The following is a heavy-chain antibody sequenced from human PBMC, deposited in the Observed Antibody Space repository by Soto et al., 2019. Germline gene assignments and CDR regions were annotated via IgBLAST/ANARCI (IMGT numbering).Heavy chain of an antibody. D-gene: IGHD2-15*01. Sequence: QLQLQESGSGLVKPSQTLSLTCAVSGGSISSGGYSWSWIRQPPGKGLEWIGYIYHSGSTYYNPSLKSRVTISVDRSKNQFSLKLSSVTAADTAVYYCARVLVVAATSRADAFDIWGQGTMVTVSS. J-gene: IGHJ3*02. CDR1: GGSISSGGYS. V-gene: IGHV4-30-2*01. CDR3: ARVLVVAATSRADAFDI. CDR2: IYHSGST.